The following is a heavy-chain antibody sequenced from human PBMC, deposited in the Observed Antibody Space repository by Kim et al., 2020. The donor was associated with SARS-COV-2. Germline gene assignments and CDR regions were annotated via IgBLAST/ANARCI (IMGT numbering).Heavy chain of an antibody. CDR1: GFTFSTYD. J-gene: IGHJ4*02. V-gene: IGHV3-13*04. CDR3: ARGEGSAAVADSLIVD. CDR2: IGAAGHT. D-gene: IGHD6-19*01. Sequence: GGSLRLSCAASGFTFSTYDMHWVRQATGKSLEWVSVIGAAGHTYYPGSVKGRFTISRENAKNSLYLQMNTLRAGDTAVYYCARGEGSAAVADSLIVDWGQGTLVTVSS.